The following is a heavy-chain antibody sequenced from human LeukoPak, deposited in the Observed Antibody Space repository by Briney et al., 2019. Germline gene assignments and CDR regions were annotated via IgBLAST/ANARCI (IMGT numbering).Heavy chain of an antibody. J-gene: IGHJ3*02. Sequence: ASVKVSCKASGYTFTSYDINWVRQATGQGLEWMGWINPNSGGTNYAQKFQGRVTMTRDTSISTAYMELSRLGSDDTAVYYCAHCGGDCYSGTDAFDIWGQGTMVTVTS. D-gene: IGHD2-21*02. CDR2: INPNSGGT. CDR3: AHCGGDCYSGTDAFDI. CDR1: GYTFTSYD. V-gene: IGHV1-2*02.